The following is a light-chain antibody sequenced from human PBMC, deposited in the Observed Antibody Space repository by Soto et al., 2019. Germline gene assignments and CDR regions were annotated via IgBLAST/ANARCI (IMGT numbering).Light chain of an antibody. CDR2: GAS. Sequence: EIVLTQSPGTLSLSPGERATLSCRASQSVNSNYLAWYQQKPGQVPRPLIYGASIRAAGVPDRLSGSGSGTDFTLXXSRLEPEDYAVYYXQQYGTSPHTFGQGTKLEIK. CDR3: QQYGTSPHT. CDR1: QSVNSNY. J-gene: IGKJ2*01. V-gene: IGKV3-20*01.